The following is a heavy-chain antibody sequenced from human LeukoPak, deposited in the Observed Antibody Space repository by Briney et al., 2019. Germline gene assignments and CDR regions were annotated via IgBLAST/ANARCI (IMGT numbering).Heavy chain of an antibody. CDR2: IYYSGST. D-gene: IGHD3-10*01. CDR1: GGSISSGGYS. CDR3: ARGRVDYYGSAYGMDV. J-gene: IGHJ6*02. V-gene: IGHV4-31*03. Sequence: KSSQTLSLTCTVSGGSISSGGYSWSWIRQHPGKGLEWIGYIYYSGSTYYNPSLKSRVTISVDTSKNQFSLKLSSVTAADTAVYYCARGRVDYYGSAYGMDVWGQGTTVTVSS.